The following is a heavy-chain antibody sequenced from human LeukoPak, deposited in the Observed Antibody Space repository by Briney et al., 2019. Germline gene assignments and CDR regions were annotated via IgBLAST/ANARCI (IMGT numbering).Heavy chain of an antibody. Sequence: TGGSLGLSCAASGFTFSSYGMHWVRQAPGKGLEWVAVISYDGSNKYYADSVKGRFTISRDNSKNTLYLQMNSLRAGDTAVYYCAKELNYYDSSGYFDYWGQGTLVTVSS. CDR3: AKELNYYDSSGYFDY. D-gene: IGHD3-22*01. V-gene: IGHV3-30*18. J-gene: IGHJ4*02. CDR2: ISYDGSNK. CDR1: GFTFSSYG.